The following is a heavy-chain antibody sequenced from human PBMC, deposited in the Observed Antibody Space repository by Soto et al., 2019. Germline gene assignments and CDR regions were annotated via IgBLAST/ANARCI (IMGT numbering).Heavy chain of an antibody. D-gene: IGHD6-19*01. CDR1: GGSISSYY. Sequence: PSETLSLTCNVSGGSISSYYWSWIRQPPGKGLEWIGYIYYSGSTNYNPSLKSRVTISVDTSKNQFSLKLSSVTAADTAVYYCARVSSSGRIAHFDYWGQGTLVTVSS. J-gene: IGHJ4*02. V-gene: IGHV4-59*01. CDR2: IYYSGST. CDR3: ARVSSSGRIAHFDY.